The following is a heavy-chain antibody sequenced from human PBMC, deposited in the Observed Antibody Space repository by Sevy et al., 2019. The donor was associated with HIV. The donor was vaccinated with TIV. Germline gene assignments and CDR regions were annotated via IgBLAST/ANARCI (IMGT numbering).Heavy chain of an antibody. CDR2: IYYSGSP. CDR1: GGSISSSSYY. CDR3: ASPRPTCYYDSSGYHAPFDY. J-gene: IGHJ4*02. D-gene: IGHD3-22*01. V-gene: IGHV4-39*01. Sequence: SETLSLTCTVSGGSISSSSYYWGWTRQRPGKGLEWIRRIYYSGSPYYNPSLKSRVTISVDTSKNQFSLKLSSVTAADTAVYYCASPRPTCYYDSSGYHAPFDYWGQGTLVTVSS.